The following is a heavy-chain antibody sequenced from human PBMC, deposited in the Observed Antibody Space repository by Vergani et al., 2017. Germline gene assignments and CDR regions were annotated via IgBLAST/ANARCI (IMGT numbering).Heavy chain of an antibody. J-gene: IGHJ5*02. D-gene: IGHD3-22*01. CDR2: IIPIFGTA. CDR3: ARGSIDLGYYYDSSGYYRNWFDP. V-gene: IGHV1-69*01. Sequence: QVQLVQSGAEVKKPGSSVKVSCKASGGTFSSYAISWVRQAPGQGLEWMGGIIPIFGTANYAQKFQGRVTITADESTSTAYMELSSLRSEDTAVYYCARGSIDLGYYYDSSGYYRNWFDPWGQGTLVTVSS. CDR1: GGTFSSYA.